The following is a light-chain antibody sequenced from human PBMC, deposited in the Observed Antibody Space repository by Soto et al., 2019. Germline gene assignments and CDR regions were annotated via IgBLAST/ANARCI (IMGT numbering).Light chain of an antibody. CDR2: GAS. Sequence: EIVMTQSPATLSVSPGERATLSCRASQSVSSDLAWYEQKPGQAPRLLIYGASTRATGIPARFSGSGSGTEFTLTISSLPSEDFAVYYCQQYNNWPLTLGGGTKVDIK. CDR3: QQYNNWPLT. J-gene: IGKJ4*01. CDR1: QSVSSD. V-gene: IGKV3-15*01.